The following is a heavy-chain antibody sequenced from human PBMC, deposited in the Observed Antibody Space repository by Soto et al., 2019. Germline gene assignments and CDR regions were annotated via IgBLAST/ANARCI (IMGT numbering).Heavy chain of an antibody. V-gene: IGHV3-13*01. CDR3: ARYSSGWYGSFDY. J-gene: IGHJ4*02. CDR1: GFTFSSYD. Sequence: EVQLVESGGGLVQPGGSLRLSCAASGFTFSSYDMPWVRQATGKGLEWVSGINTAGDTYYPGSVKGRFTISRENAKNSLYLQMNSLRAEDTAVYYCARYSSGWYGSFDYWGQGTLVTVSS. CDR2: INTAGDT. D-gene: IGHD6-19*01.